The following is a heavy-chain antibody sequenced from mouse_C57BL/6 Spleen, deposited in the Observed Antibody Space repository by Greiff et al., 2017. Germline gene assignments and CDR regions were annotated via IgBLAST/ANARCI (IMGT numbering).Heavy chain of an antibody. Sequence: QVQLQQSGAELMKPGASVKLSCKATGYTFTGYWIEWVKQRPGHGLEWIGEILPGSGSTNYNEKFKGNATFTADTSSNTAYMQRSSLTTEDSAIYYCARSTSITTVVYWYFDVWGTGTTVTVAS. J-gene: IGHJ1*03. CDR1: GYTFTGYW. CDR2: ILPGSGST. V-gene: IGHV1-9*01. CDR3: ARSTSITTVVYWYFDV. D-gene: IGHD1-1*01.